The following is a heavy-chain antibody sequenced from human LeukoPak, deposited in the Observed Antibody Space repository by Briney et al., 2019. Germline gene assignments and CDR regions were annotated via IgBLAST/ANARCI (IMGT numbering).Heavy chain of an antibody. D-gene: IGHD6-13*01. Sequence: GGSLRLSCAASGFTFDDYAMHWVRQAPGMGLEWLSTISGSGTTTYYVDSVKGRFTVSRDNSKNTLYLQMNSLRAEDTAVYYCVREAAAGRWFDPWGQGTLVTVSS. CDR3: VREAAAGRWFDP. CDR2: ISGSGTTT. V-gene: IGHV3-23*01. CDR1: GFTFDDYA. J-gene: IGHJ5*02.